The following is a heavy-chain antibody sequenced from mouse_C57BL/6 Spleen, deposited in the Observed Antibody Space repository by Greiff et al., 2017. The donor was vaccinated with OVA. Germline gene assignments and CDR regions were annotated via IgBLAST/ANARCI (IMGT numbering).Heavy chain of an antibody. Sequence: QVQLQQPGTELVKPGASVKLSCKASGYTFTSYWMHWVKQRPGQGLEWIGNINPSHGGTNYNEQFKSKATLTVDKSSSTAYMQLSSLTSEDSAVYYCAREDYYGSFDYWGQGTTLTVSS. CDR1: GYTFTSYW. D-gene: IGHD1-1*01. J-gene: IGHJ2*01. V-gene: IGHV1-53*01. CDR3: AREDYYGSFDY. CDR2: INPSHGGT.